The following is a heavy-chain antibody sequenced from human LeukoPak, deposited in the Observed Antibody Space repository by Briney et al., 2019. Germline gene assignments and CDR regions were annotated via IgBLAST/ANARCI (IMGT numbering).Heavy chain of an antibody. CDR3: AREAHKSYYYGSGSSNWFDP. Sequence: PGGSLRLSCEASGFTFSSYCMHWVRQAPGKGLEWVAVIWYDGSNKYYADSVKGRFTISRDNSKNTLYLQMNSLRAEDTAVYYCAREAHKSYYYGSGSSNWFDPWGQGTLVTVSS. CDR1: GFTFSSYC. V-gene: IGHV3-33*01. CDR2: IWYDGSNK. J-gene: IGHJ5*02. D-gene: IGHD3-10*01.